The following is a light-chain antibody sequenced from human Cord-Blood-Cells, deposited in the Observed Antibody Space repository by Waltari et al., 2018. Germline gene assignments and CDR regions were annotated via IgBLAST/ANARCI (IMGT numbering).Light chain of an antibody. V-gene: IGLV2-14*01. J-gene: IGLJ3*02. CDR2: DVS. Sequence: QSALTQPAYVSGSPGQSITISCTGTSSDVGGYNYVSWYQQHPGKAPKLMIYDVSNRPSGVSNRFSGSKSGNKASLTISGLQAEDEADYYCSSYTSSSTWVFGGGTKLTVL. CDR1: SSDVGGYNY. CDR3: SSYTSSSTWV.